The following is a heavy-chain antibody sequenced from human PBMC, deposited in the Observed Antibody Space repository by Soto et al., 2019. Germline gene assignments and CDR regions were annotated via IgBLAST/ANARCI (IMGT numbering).Heavy chain of an antibody. CDR3: ARDRVEYSSSAFLDY. CDR1: GFTFSRDA. Sequence: LXLSCAPSGFTFSRDAMHWVRQAPGKGLEWLAVIWYDGSNKYYADSVKGRFTISRDNSKNTLYLQMNSLRAEDMAVYYCARDRVEYSSSAFLDYWGQGTLVTVSS. V-gene: IGHV3-33*01. CDR2: IWYDGSNK. D-gene: IGHD6-6*01. J-gene: IGHJ4*02.